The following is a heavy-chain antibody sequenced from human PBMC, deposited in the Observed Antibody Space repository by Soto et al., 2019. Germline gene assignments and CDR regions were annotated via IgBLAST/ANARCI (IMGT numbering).Heavy chain of an antibody. J-gene: IGHJ4*02. D-gene: IGHD6-13*01. CDR1: GGSISSSSYY. V-gene: IGHV4-39*01. CDR3: ARQFGDSSSWFNY. Sequence: SETLSLTCTVSGGSISSSSYYWGWIRQPPGKGLEWIGSIYYSGSTYYNPSLKSRVTISVDTSKNQFSLKLSSVTAADTAVYYCARQFGDSSSWFNYWGQGALVTVSS. CDR2: IYYSGST.